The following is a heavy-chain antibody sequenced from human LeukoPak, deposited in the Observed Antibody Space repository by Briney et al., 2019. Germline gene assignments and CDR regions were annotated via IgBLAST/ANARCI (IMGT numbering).Heavy chain of an antibody. CDR2: ITRSNYI. CDR3: ASDDY. CDR1: GFTFSSYS. V-gene: IGHV3-21*01. Sequence: GGSLRLSCAASGFTFSSYSMNWVRQAPGKGLEWVSSITRSNYIYYADSVKGRFTISRDNAKNSLYLQMNSLRAEDTAVYYCASDDYWGQGTLVTVSS. J-gene: IGHJ4*02.